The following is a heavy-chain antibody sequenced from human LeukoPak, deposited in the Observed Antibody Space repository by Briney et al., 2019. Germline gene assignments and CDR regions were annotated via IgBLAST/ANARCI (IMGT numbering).Heavy chain of an antibody. CDR1: GFTFKTYA. Sequence: GGSLRLSCAASGFTFKTYAMSWVRQAPGKGLEWVSFITGSGGDTFYTDSLKGRFTISRDNSESTLYLQMNSLRAEDTAVYYCAKGSGERYNYYMDVWGKGTTVTVSS. CDR3: AKGSGERYNYYMDV. J-gene: IGHJ6*03. V-gene: IGHV3-23*01. D-gene: IGHD1-1*01. CDR2: ITGSGGDT.